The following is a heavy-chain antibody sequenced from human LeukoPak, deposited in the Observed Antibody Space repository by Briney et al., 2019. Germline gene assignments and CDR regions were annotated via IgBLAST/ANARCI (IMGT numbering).Heavy chain of an antibody. V-gene: IGHV4-39*01. CDR2: IYYSGST. CDR3: ASRGVVPAAIAY. J-gene: IGHJ4*02. D-gene: IGHD2-2*01. Sequence: NASETLPLTCTVSGGSISSSSYYWGWIRQPPGKGLEWIGSIYYSGSTYYNPSLKSRVTISVDTSKNQFSLKLSSVTAADTAVYYCASRGVVPAAIAYWGQGTLVTVSS. CDR1: GGSISSSSYY.